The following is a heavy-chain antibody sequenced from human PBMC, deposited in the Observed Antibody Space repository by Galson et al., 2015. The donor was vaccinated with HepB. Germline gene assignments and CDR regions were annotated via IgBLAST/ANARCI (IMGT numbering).Heavy chain of an antibody. V-gene: IGHV3-7*01. D-gene: IGHD6-19*01. J-gene: IGHJ4*02. CDR2: IKQDGSEK. Sequence: SLRLSCAASGFTFSSCWMSWVRQAPGKGLEWVANIKQDGSEKYYVDSVKGRFTISRDNAKNSLYLQMNSLRAEDTAVYYCATSGIAVAGTFDYWGQGTLVTVSS. CDR3: ATSGIAVAGTFDY. CDR1: GFTFSSCW.